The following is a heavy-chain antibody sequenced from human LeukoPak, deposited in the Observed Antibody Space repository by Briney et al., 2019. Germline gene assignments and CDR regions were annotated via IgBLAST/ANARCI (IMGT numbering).Heavy chain of an antibody. CDR1: GFTVSSNY. V-gene: IGHV3-23*01. D-gene: IGHD5-18*01. Sequence: PGGSLRLSCAGSGFTVSSNYMSWVRQAPGKGLEWVSAISGSGGSTYYADSVKGRFTISRDNSKNTLYLQMNSLRAEDTAVYYCAKDFGYSYGYDYWGQGTLVTVSS. CDR2: ISGSGGST. J-gene: IGHJ4*02. CDR3: AKDFGYSYGYDY.